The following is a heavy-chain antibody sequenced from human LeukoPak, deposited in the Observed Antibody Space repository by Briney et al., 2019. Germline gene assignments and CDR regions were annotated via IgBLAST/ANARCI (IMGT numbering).Heavy chain of an antibody. CDR2: IYYSGST. J-gene: IGHJ6*02. CDR1: GGSISSYY. V-gene: IGHV4-59*08. D-gene: IGHD5-12*01. Sequence: PSETLSLTCTVSGGSISSYYWSWIRQPPGKGLEWIGYIYYSGSTNYNPSLKSRVTISVDTSKNQFSLKLSSVTAADTAVYYCASSYSGYDFGDYYYYGMDVWGQGTTVTVSS. CDR3: ASSYSGYDFGDYYYYGMDV.